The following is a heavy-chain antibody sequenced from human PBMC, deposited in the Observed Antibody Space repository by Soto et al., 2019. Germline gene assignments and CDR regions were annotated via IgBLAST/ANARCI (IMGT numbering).Heavy chain of an antibody. CDR2: IYYSGST. V-gene: IGHV4-59*01. J-gene: IGHJ6*04. D-gene: IGHD3-3*01. CDR1: GGSISSYY. Sequence: SETLSLTCTVSGGSISSYYWSWIRQPPGKGLEWIGYIYYSGSTNYNPSLKSRVTISVDTSKNQFSLKLSSVTAADTAVYYCARGGYDFWSGYYGSEMDVWGKGTTVTVSS. CDR3: ARGGYDFWSGYYGSEMDV.